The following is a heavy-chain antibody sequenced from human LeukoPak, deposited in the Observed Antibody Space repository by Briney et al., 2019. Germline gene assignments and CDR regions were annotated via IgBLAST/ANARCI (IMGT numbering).Heavy chain of an antibody. D-gene: IGHD3-10*01. V-gene: IGHV4-34*01. Sequence: SETLSLTCAVYGGSFSGYYWSWIRQPPGKGPEWIGEINHSGSTNYNPSLKSRVTISVDTSKNQFSLRLSSVTAADTAVYYCARGHYYGSGIDYWGQGTLVTVSS. CDR3: ARGHYYGSGIDY. J-gene: IGHJ4*02. CDR2: INHSGST. CDR1: GGSFSGYY.